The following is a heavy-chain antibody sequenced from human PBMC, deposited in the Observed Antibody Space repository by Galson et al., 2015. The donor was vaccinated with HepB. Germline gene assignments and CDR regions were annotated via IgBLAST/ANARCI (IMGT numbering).Heavy chain of an antibody. CDR2: ISGSGSTT. J-gene: IGHJ4*02. Sequence: SLRLSCAASGFTFSSYAMSWVSQAPGKGLQWVSDISGSGSTTRYADSVKGRFTISRDNSKNTLFLQMDSLRAEDTAVYFCARDYGGDSFRAGYYFDFWGQGTLVTVSS. D-gene: IGHD4-23*01. CDR1: GFTFSSYA. V-gene: IGHV3-23*01. CDR3: ARDYGGDSFRAGYYFDF.